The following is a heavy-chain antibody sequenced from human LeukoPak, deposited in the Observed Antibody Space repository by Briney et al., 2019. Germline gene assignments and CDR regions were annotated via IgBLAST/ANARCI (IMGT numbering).Heavy chain of an antibody. CDR2: ISGSGGST. Sequence: GGSLRLSCAASGFTFSSYAMSWVRQAPGKGLEQVPAISGSGGSTYYAASVKGRFTISRDNSKHTLYLQMNSLRAEDTAEYYCAKDVSTGTLPGIAAAGAFDIWGQGTMVTVSS. J-gene: IGHJ3*02. D-gene: IGHD6-13*01. V-gene: IGHV3-23*01. CDR3: AKDVSTGTLPGIAAAGAFDI. CDR1: GFTFSSYA.